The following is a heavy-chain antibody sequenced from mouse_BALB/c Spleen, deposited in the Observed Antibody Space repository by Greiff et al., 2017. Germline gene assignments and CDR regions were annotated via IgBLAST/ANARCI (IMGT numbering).Heavy chain of an antibody. J-gene: IGHJ4*01. CDR3: NAGYYGNPMDY. CDR2: IDPENGDT. Sequence: EVQLQQSGAELVRSGASVKLSCTASGFNIKDYYMHWVKQRPEQGLEWIGWIDPENGDTEYAPKFQGKATMTADTSSNTAYLQLSSLTSEDTAVYYCNAGYYGNPMDYWGQGTSVTVSS. V-gene: IGHV14-4*02. D-gene: IGHD2-1*01. CDR1: GFNIKDYY.